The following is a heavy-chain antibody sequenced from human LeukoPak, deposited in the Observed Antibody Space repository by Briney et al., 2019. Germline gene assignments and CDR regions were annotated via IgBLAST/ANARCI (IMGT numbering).Heavy chain of an antibody. CDR2: IWYDESKR. V-gene: IGHV3-33*01. D-gene: IGHD3-3*01. CDR1: GFTFSSYG. CDR3: ARDSTIFGVVGSSDY. Sequence: PGGSLRLSCAASGFTFSSYGMHWVRQAPGKGLEWVAVIWYDESKRYYADSVKGRFTISRDKSKNTLYLQMNSLRVEDTAVYYCARDSTIFGVVGSSDYWGQGTLVTVSS. J-gene: IGHJ4*02.